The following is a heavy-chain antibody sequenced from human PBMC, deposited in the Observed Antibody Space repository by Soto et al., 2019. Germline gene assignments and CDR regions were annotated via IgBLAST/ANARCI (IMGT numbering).Heavy chain of an antibody. Sequence: PGGSLRLSCTASVFTFSSSAMSCVRHAPGKWLEWVSISSASGGSTYHADSVKGRFSISRDNSKNTLYLQMTRLRTEDTAVYYCAKDGKWMDVHFEYWGQGALVTVSS. D-gene: IGHD6-19*01. CDR2: SSASGGST. CDR3: AKDGKWMDVHFEY. V-gene: IGHV3-23*01. CDR1: VFTFSSSA. J-gene: IGHJ4*02.